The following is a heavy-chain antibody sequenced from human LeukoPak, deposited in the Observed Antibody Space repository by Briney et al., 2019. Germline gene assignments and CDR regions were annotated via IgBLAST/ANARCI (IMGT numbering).Heavy chain of an antibody. CDR2: ISSSTHYT. D-gene: IGHD6-25*01. CDR1: GFTFSDYY. J-gene: IGHJ4*02. Sequence: GGSLRLSCAASGFTFSDYYMPWIRQAPGKGLEWVSYISSSTHYTNYADSVKGRFTISRDNAKNSLYLQMNSLRAEDTAVYYCARDPETWQAAWGQGTLVTVSS. CDR3: ARDPETWQAA. V-gene: IGHV3-11*05.